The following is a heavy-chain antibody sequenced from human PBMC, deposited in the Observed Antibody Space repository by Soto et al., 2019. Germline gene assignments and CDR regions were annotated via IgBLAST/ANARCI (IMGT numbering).Heavy chain of an antibody. CDR3: ACAAVTGTAGLEF. Sequence: ASVKVSCKASGYTFSGFYMHWVRQAPGQGLEWMGWINPNSGGTKSAEKFQGRVTMTRDTTISTAYMELSRLTSDDTAVYYCACAAVTGTAGLEFWGQGTQVTVSS. CDR2: INPNSGGT. V-gene: IGHV1-2*02. CDR1: GYTFSGFY. D-gene: IGHD6-19*01. J-gene: IGHJ4*02.